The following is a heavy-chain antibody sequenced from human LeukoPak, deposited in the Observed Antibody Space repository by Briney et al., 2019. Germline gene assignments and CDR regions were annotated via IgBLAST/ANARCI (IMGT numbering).Heavy chain of an antibody. Sequence: GSVKVSCKASGYTFTSYAMNWVRPAPGQGLEWMGWINTNTGNPTYAQGFTGRFVFSLDTSVSTAYLQISSLKAEDTAVYCCARGGEYSYVYLAYWGQGTLVTVSS. D-gene: IGHD5-18*01. J-gene: IGHJ4*02. CDR3: ARGGEYSYVYLAY. V-gene: IGHV7-4-1*02. CDR1: GYTFTSYA. CDR2: INTNTGNP.